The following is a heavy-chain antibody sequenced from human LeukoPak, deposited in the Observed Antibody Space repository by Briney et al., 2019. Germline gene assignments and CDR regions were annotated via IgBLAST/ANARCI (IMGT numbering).Heavy chain of an antibody. CDR3: ARGSSGYYY. D-gene: IGHD3-22*01. J-gene: IGHJ4*02. CDR2: INHSGST. Sequence: PSQTLSLTCTVSGGSISSGSYYWSWIRQPPGKGLEWIGEINHSGSTNYNPSLKSRVTISVDTSKNQFSLKLSSVTAADTAVYYCARGSSGYYYWGQGTLVTVSS. V-gene: IGHV4-39*07. CDR1: GGSISSGSYY.